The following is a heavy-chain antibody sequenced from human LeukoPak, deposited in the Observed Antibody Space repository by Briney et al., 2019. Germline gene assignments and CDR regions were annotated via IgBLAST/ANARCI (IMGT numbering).Heavy chain of an antibody. Sequence: PSETLSLTCAVSGGSISSSNWWSWVRQPPGKGLEWIGEIYHSGSTNYNPSLKSRVTVSVDKSKNQFSLKLSSVTAADTAVYYCASLIAVAGIGSFDYWGQGTLVTVSS. CDR2: IYHSGST. V-gene: IGHV4-4*02. J-gene: IGHJ4*02. CDR1: GGSISSSNW. D-gene: IGHD6-19*01. CDR3: ASLIAVAGIGSFDY.